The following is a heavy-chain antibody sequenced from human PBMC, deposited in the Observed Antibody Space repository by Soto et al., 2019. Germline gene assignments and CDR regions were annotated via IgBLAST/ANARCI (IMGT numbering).Heavy chain of an antibody. D-gene: IGHD1-7*01. J-gene: IGHJ3*02. CDR2: IYPGDSDT. Sequence: GESLKISCKGSGYSFTSYWIGWVRQMPGKGLEWMGIIYPGDSDTRYSPSFQGQVTISADKSISTAYLQWSSLKASDTAMYYCASSVGITGTTNAFDIWGQGTMVTVSS. V-gene: IGHV5-51*01. CDR1: GYSFTSYW. CDR3: ASSVGITGTTNAFDI.